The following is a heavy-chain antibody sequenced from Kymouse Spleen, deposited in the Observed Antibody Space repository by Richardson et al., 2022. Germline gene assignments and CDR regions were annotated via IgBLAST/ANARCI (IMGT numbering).Heavy chain of an antibody. CDR3: ARSDFWSRGPIDY. D-gene: IGHD3-3*01. V-gene: IGHV4-39*01. Sequence: QLQLQESGPGLVKPSETLSLTCTVSGGSISSSSYYWGWIRQPPGKGLEWIGSIYYSGSTYYNPSLKSRVTISVDTSKNQFSLKLSSVTAADTAVYYCARSDFWSRGPIDYWGQGTLVTVSS. J-gene: IGHJ4*02. CDR1: GGSISSSSYY. CDR2: IYYSGST.